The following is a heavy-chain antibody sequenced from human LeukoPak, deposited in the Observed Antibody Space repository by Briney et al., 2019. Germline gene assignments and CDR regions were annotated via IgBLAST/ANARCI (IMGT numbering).Heavy chain of an antibody. V-gene: IGHV4-4*09. CDR1: GGSISSFY. Sequence: SETLSLTCTVSGGSISSFYWTWIRQPPGQGLEWIAYIHSSGYTNYNPSLKNRVTISVGTSKNQFSLKVTSVTAADTAVYYCAKRQGPNSGSYDYFDPWGQGTLVTVSS. D-gene: IGHD1-26*01. J-gene: IGHJ5*02. CDR3: AKRQGPNSGSYDYFDP. CDR2: IHSSGYT.